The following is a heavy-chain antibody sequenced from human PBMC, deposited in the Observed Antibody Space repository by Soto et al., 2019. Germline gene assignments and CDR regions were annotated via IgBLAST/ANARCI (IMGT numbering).Heavy chain of an antibody. CDR3: AKGTWFDP. Sequence: GGSLRLSCAASGFTFSSYGMHWVRQAPGKGLEWVAVISYDGSNKYYADSVKGRFTISRDNSKNTLYLQMNSLRAEDTAVYYCAKGTWFDPWGQGTLVTVSS. J-gene: IGHJ5*02. CDR1: GFTFSSYG. V-gene: IGHV3-30*18. CDR2: ISYDGSNK.